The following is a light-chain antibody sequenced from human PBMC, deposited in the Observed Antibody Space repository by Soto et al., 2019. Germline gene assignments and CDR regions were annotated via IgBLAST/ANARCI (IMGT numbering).Light chain of an antibody. CDR3: SSYTSSNTLHYV. CDR1: SSDVGGYNY. J-gene: IGLJ1*01. Sequence: QSVLTQPASVSGSPGQSITISCTGTSSDVGGYNYVSWYQQHPGEAPKLMIYEVSNRPSGVSNRFSGSKSVNTASLTISGLQAEDEADYYCSSYTSSNTLHYVFGSGTKLTVL. CDR2: EVS. V-gene: IGLV2-14*01.